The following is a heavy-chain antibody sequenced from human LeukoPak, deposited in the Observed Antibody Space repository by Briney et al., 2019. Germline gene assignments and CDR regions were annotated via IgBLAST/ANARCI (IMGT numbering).Heavy chain of an antibody. V-gene: IGHV7-4-1*02. CDR3: ARDQSSSWSSYYYMDV. J-gene: IGHJ6*03. CDR1: GYTFTSYA. Sequence: ASVKVSCKASGYTFTSYAMNWVRQAPGQGLEWMGWINTNTGNPTYAQGFTGRFVFSLDTSVSTAYLQISSLKAEDTAVYYCARDQSSSWSSYYYMDVWGKGTMVTVSS. D-gene: IGHD6-6*01. CDR2: INTNTGNP.